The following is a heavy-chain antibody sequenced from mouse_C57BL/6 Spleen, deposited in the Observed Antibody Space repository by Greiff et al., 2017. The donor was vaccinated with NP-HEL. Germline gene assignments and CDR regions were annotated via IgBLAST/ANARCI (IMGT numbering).Heavy chain of an antibody. CDR1: GFTFNTYA. J-gene: IGHJ4*01. Sequence: EVQGVESGGGLVQPKGSLKLSCAASGFTFNTYAMHWVRQAPGKGLEWVARIRSKSSNYATYYADSVKDRFTISRDDSQSMLYLQMNNLKTEDTAMYYCVRDGDYDGGYYAMDYWGQGTSVTVSS. V-gene: IGHV10-3*01. CDR3: VRDGDYDGGYYAMDY. CDR2: IRSKSSNYAT. D-gene: IGHD2-4*01.